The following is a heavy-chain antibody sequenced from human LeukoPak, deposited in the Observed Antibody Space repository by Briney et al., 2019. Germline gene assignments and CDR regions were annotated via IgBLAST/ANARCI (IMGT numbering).Heavy chain of an antibody. D-gene: IGHD3-22*01. Sequence: PSETLSLTCAVYGGSFSGFYWSWIRQPPGKGLEWIGEINHSGSTYYNPSLKSRVTISVDTSKNQFSLKLTSVTAADTAVYYCATLGEYYDSSGYYYNWGQRTLVTVSS. V-gene: IGHV4-34*01. CDR2: INHSGST. CDR1: GGSFSGFY. CDR3: ATLGEYYDSSGYYYN. J-gene: IGHJ4*02.